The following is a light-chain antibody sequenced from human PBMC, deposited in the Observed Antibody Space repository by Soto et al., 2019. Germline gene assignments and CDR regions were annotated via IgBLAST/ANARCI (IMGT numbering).Light chain of an antibody. CDR2: GAS. CDR3: QQYKNWPYT. CDR1: QSVSSN. Sequence: EIVMTQSPATLSVSPGERATLSCRASQSVSSNLAWYQQKPGQDPRLLIYGASTRATGIPARCSGSGSETDFTLTISSLQSEDFALYYCQQYKNWPYTFGQGTKLEIK. J-gene: IGKJ2*01. V-gene: IGKV3-15*01.